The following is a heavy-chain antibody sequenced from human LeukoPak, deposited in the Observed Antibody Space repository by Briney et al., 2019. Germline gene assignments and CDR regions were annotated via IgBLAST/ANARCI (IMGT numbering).Heavy chain of an antibody. Sequence: SETLSLTCSVSGVSISAYYWSWIRRPAGKGLEWIGRIYPGESIYASENTNYNPSLKSRVSMSGDTSKNQVSPKLRSVTAADTAVYYCARDPTTVTTIFDSWGQGTLVTVSS. V-gene: IGHV4-4*07. CDR2: IYPGESIYASENT. CDR3: ARDPTTVTTIFDS. D-gene: IGHD4-17*01. CDR1: GVSISAYY. J-gene: IGHJ4*02.